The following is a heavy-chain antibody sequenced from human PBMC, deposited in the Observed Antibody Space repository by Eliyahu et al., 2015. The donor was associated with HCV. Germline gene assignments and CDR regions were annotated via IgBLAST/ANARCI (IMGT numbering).Heavy chain of an antibody. CDR2: INPNSGGT. D-gene: IGHD3-3*01. CDR3: ARGITIFGVVIPNFDY. J-gene: IGHJ4*02. V-gene: IGHV1-2*06. CDR1: GYTFXGYY. Sequence: QVQLVQSGAEVKKPGASVKVSCKASGYTFXGYYMHWVRQAPGQGLEWMGRINPNSGGTNYAQKFQGRVTMTRDTSISTAYMELSRLRSDDTAVYYCARGITIFGVVIPNFDYWGQGTLVTVSS.